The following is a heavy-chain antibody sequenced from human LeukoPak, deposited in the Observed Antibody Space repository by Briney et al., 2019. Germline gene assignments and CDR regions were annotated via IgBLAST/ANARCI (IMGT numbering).Heavy chain of an antibody. J-gene: IGHJ3*02. D-gene: IGHD3-10*01. V-gene: IGHV3-66*01. Sequence: PGGSLRLSCAASGFTVSSNYMSWVRQAPGKGLEWVSVIYSGGSTYYADSVKGRFTISRDNSKNTLYLQMNSLRVEDTAVYYCARDLRPERGYYYGSGSSAFDIWGQGTMVTVSS. CDR2: IYSGGST. CDR3: ARDLRPERGYYYGSGSSAFDI. CDR1: GFTVSSNY.